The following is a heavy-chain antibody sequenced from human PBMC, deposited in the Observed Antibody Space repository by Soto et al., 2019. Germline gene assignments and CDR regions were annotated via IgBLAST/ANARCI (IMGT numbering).Heavy chain of an antibody. CDR1: GFTFSSYS. Sequence: GGSLRLSCAASGFTFSSYSMSWVRQAPGKGLEWVSGFRSGGDDGTTHYADSVKGRFTISRDNSKNTLFLQMDSLRAEDTAIYYCAKKVNSGPGSQYFDYWGQGTLVTVSS. CDR3: AKKVNSGPGSQYFDY. J-gene: IGHJ4*02. V-gene: IGHV3-23*01. CDR2: FRSGGDDGTT. D-gene: IGHD3-10*01.